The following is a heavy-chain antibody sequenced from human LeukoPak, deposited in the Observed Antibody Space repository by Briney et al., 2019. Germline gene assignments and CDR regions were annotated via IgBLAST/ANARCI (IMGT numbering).Heavy chain of an antibody. Sequence: PSETLSLTCTVSGGSISGYYWSWIRQPPGKGLEWIGYIYYSGSTNYNPSLKSRVTISVDTSKNQFSLKLSSVTAADTAVYYCASGRTVNYYYGMDVWGKGTTVTVSS. V-gene: IGHV4-59*01. D-gene: IGHD4-17*01. CDR2: IYYSGST. J-gene: IGHJ6*04. CDR1: GGSISGYY. CDR3: ASGRTVNYYYGMDV.